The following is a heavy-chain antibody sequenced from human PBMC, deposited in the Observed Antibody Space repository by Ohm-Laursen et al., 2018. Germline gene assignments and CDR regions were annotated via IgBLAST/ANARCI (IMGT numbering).Heavy chain of an antibody. V-gene: IGHV3-15*01. CDR3: TRSWNDGDY. Sequence: SLRLSCSASGFTFSSYGMHWVRQAPGKGLEWVGRIKSKTDGGTTDYAAPVKGRFTISRDDSKNTLFLQMNSLKTEDTAVYYCTRSWNDGDYWGQGTLVTVSS. J-gene: IGHJ4*02. CDR2: IKSKTDGGTT. D-gene: IGHD1-1*01. CDR1: GFTFSSYG.